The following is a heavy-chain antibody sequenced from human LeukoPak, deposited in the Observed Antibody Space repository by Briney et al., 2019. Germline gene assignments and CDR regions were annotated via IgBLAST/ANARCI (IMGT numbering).Heavy chain of an antibody. CDR1: GFTFSTYC. CDR3: ASATVQLGSRYYNVFDP. V-gene: IGHV3-7*03. CDR2: IKPDGSVK. D-gene: IGHD3-3*01. J-gene: IGHJ5*02. Sequence: GGSLRLSCAASGFTFSTYCMTWVRQAPGKGLEWVANIKPDGSVKDYGDSVKGRFTVSRDNTQNSLFLQMDSLRVDDTAVYYCASATVQLGSRYYNVFDPWGQGTLVTVS.